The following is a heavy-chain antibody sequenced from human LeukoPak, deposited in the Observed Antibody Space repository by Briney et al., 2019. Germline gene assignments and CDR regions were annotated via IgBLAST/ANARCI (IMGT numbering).Heavy chain of an antibody. J-gene: IGHJ4*02. D-gene: IGHD5-24*01. V-gene: IGHV3-7*01. CDR1: GFIFSNYW. Sequence: GGSLRLSCAASGFIFSNYWMNWVRQTPGKGLEWVANIKKDGSEKHYVDSVRGRFTISRDNAKNSLFLQMNSLRAEDTAVYYCAADGYSSPFDYWGQGTLVTVSS. CDR3: AADGYSSPFDY. CDR2: IKKDGSEK.